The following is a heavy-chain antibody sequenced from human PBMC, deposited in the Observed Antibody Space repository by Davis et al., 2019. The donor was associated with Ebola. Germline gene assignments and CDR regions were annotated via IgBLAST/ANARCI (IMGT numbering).Heavy chain of an antibody. D-gene: IGHD3-9*01. Sequence: GGSLRLSCAASGFIFSSYVMSWVRQAPGKGLEWVSSVGTSGGTTYYADSVKGRFTISRDNAKNTLYLHLNSLRAEDTALYYCAKERKLTLSDFDYWGQGTLVTVSS. CDR3: AKERKLTLSDFDY. J-gene: IGHJ4*02. CDR2: VGTSGGTT. V-gene: IGHV3-23*01. CDR1: GFIFSSYV.